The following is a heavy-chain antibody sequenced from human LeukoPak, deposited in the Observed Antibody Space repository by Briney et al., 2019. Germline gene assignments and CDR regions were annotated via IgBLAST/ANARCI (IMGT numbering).Heavy chain of an antibody. CDR2: IKQDGSEK. CDR3: ARDRGWWELLSTLDY. V-gene: IGHV3-7*01. D-gene: IGHD1-26*01. CDR1: GFTFSSYW. Sequence: GGSLRLSGAASGFTFSSYWMSWVRQAPGKGLEWVANIKQDGSEKYYVDSVKGRFTISRDNAKNSLYLQMNSLRAEDTAVYYCARDRGWWELLSTLDYWGQGTLVTVSS. J-gene: IGHJ4*02.